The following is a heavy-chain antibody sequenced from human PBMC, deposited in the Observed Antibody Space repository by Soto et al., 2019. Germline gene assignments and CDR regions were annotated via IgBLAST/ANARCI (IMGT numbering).Heavy chain of an antibody. CDR3: AREIIDHVLMVYAFDY. V-gene: IGHV1-69*04. CDR2: IIPILGIA. CDR1: GYTFTSYG. Sequence: ASVKVSCKASGYTFTSYGISWVRQAPGQELEWMGRIIPILGIANYAQKFQGRVTITADKSTSTAYMELSSLRSEDTAVYYCAREIIDHVLMVYAFDYWGQGTLVTVSS. J-gene: IGHJ4*02. D-gene: IGHD2-8*01.